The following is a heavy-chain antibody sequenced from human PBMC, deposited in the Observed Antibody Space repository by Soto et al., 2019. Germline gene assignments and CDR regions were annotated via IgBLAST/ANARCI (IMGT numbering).Heavy chain of an antibody. CDR2: IYHSGST. V-gene: IGHV4-30-2*01. D-gene: IGHD1-7*01. Sequence: PSETLSLTCAVYGGSISSGGYSWSWIRQPPGKGLEWIGYIYHSGSTYYNPSLKSRVTISVDRSKNQFSLKLSSVTAADTAVYYCARGGYSAGTRAYYYYGMDVWGQGTTVTVS. CDR1: GGSISSGGYS. J-gene: IGHJ6*02. CDR3: ARGGYSAGTRAYYYYGMDV.